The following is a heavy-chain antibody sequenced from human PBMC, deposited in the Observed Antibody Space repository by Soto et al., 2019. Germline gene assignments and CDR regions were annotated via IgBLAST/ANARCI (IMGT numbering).Heavy chain of an antibody. CDR1: GGSISSGGYY. Sequence: QVQLQESGPGLVKPSQTLSLTCTVSGGSISSGGYYWSWIRQHPGKGLEWIGYIYYSGSTYYNPSLRSRVTISVDTFKNQFPLRLSSVTAADTAVYYCARGRTSSPTPGDYWGQEPWSPSPQ. CDR3: ARGRTSSPTPGDY. V-gene: IGHV4-31*03. CDR2: IYYSGST. D-gene: IGHD2-2*01. J-gene: IGHJ4*01.